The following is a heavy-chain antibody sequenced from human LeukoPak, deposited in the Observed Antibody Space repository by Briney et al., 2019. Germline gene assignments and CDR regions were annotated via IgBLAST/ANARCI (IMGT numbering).Heavy chain of an antibody. CDR2: IRNNGATT. Sequence: PGGSLRLSCAASGFTFSYYAMTWVRQAPGKGLEWVSTIRNNGATTDYADSVKGRFTISRDNSKNTLYLQMNSLRAEDTAVYYCAKVYHDSGCLIDYWGRGTLVTVSS. V-gene: IGHV3-23*01. D-gene: IGHD6-19*01. CDR3: AKVYHDSGCLIDY. J-gene: IGHJ4*02. CDR1: GFTFSYYA.